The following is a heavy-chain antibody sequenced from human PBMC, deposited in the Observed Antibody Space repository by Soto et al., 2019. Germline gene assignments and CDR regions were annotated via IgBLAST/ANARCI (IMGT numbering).Heavy chain of an antibody. J-gene: IGHJ4*02. Sequence: SETLSLTCTVSGGSISSYFWSWIRQPPGKGLEWIGYIYYSGSINYSPSLESRVTISLDTSKKQFSLRLSSVTAADTAMYYCARGRYDSSGYRHPFDYWGQGTLVTVSS. CDR2: IYYSGSI. D-gene: IGHD3-22*01. CDR3: ARGRYDSSGYRHPFDY. CDR1: GGSISSYF. V-gene: IGHV4-59*01.